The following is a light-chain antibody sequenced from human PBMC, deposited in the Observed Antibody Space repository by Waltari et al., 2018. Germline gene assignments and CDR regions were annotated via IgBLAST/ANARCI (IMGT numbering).Light chain of an antibody. Sequence: SYVLNQPPSVSVAPGKTARISCGGTSLGTKTVHWYQQKPGQAPVLVIPYDSGRPSGIPERFSGSTSGNTATLTIKWVEAGDEAEYFCQVWDFTQGVFGGGTKLTVL. J-gene: IGLJ3*02. CDR1: SLGTKT. V-gene: IGLV3-21*04. CDR2: YDS. CDR3: QVWDFTQGV.